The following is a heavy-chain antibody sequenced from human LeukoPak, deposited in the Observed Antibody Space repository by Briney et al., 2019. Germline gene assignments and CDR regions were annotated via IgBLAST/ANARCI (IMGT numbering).Heavy chain of an antibody. CDR1: GFTFSNAW. D-gene: IGHD3-22*01. CDR3: ASGTLLQHRKTVFSAFDY. Sequence: KTGGSLRLSCAASGFTFSNAWMSWVRQAPGKGLEWVGRIKSKTDGGTTDYAAPVKGRFTISRDDSKNTLYLQMNSLRAEDTAVYFCASGTLLQHRKTVFSAFDYWGQGTLVTVSS. CDR2: IKSKTDGGTT. V-gene: IGHV3-15*01. J-gene: IGHJ4*02.